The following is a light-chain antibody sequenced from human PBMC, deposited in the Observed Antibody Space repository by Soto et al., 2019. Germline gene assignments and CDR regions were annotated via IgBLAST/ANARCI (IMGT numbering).Light chain of an antibody. Sequence: QSALTQPASVSGSPGQSITISCTGTSSDVGSYNLVSWYQQHPGKAPKLMIYEGSKRPSGVSNRFSGSKSGNTASLTISGPQAEDEADYYCCSYAGSSTFHVVFGGGTKVTVL. CDR2: EGS. CDR3: CSYAGSSTFHVV. CDR1: SSDVGSYNL. V-gene: IGLV2-23*01. J-gene: IGLJ2*01.